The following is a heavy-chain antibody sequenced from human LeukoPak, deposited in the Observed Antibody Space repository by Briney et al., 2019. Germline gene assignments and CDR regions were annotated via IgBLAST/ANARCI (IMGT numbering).Heavy chain of an antibody. CDR3: ATAAIVVVTRNVPLDY. D-gene: IGHD3-22*01. J-gene: IGHJ4*02. CDR2: ISAYNGNT. V-gene: IGHV1-18*01. CDR1: GYTFTSYG. Sequence: ASVKVSCKASGYTFTSYGISWVRQAPGQGLEWMGWISAYNGNTIYAQKFQGRVTMTEDTSTDTAYMELSSLRSEDTAVYYCATAAIVVVTRNVPLDYWGQGTLVTVSS.